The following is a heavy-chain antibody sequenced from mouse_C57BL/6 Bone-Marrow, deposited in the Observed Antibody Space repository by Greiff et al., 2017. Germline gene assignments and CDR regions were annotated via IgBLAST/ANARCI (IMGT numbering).Heavy chain of an antibody. J-gene: IGHJ4*01. CDR3: ATLWLRRRDYAMDD. Sequence: VKLVESGPGLVAPSQSLSITCTVSGFSLTSSGVAWVRQPPGKGLEWLGVIWGGGSTNYNSALMSRLSISKDNSKSQVFLKMNSLQTDDTAMYYCATLWLRRRDYAMDDWGQGTSVTVSS. CDR1: GFSLTSSG. V-gene: IGHV2-9*01. D-gene: IGHD2-2*01. CDR2: IWGGGST.